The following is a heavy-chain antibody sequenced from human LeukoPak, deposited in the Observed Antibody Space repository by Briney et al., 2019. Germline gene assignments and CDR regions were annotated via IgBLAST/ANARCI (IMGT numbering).Heavy chain of an antibody. CDR2: IYYSGST. J-gene: IGHJ3*02. CDR1: GGSISSGDYY. V-gene: IGHV4-30-4*08. Sequence: PSETLSLTCTVSGGSISSGDYYWGWIRQPPGKGLEWIGYIYYSGSTYYNPSLKSRVTISVDTSNNQFSLKLSSVTAADTAVYYCARDPAAFTIFGVVITNAFDIWGQGTMVTVSS. D-gene: IGHD3-3*01. CDR3: ARDPAAFTIFGVVITNAFDI.